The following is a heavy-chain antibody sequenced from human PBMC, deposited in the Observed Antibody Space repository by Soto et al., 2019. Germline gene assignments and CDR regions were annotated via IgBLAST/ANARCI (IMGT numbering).Heavy chain of an antibody. CDR3: AREQLVEGFDY. CDR1: GYTFTGYY. D-gene: IGHD6-6*01. Sequence: ASVKVSCKASGYTFTGYYMHWVRQAPGQGLEWMGWINPNSGGTNYARKFQGRVTMTRDTSISTAYMELSRLRSDDTAVYYCAREQLVEGFDYWGQGTLVTVSS. V-gene: IGHV1-2*02. J-gene: IGHJ4*02. CDR2: INPNSGGT.